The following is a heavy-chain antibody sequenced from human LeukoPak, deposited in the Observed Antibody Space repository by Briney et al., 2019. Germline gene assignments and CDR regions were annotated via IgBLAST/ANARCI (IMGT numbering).Heavy chain of an antibody. CDR2: ISYDGSNK. CDR3: AKTPRNWNYPNWFDP. CDR1: GFTFSSYG. J-gene: IGHJ5*02. V-gene: IGHV3-30*18. D-gene: IGHD1-7*01. Sequence: GRSLRLSCAASGFTFSSYGMHWVRQAPGKGLERVAVISYDGSNKYYADSVKGRFTISRDNSKNTLYLQMNSLRAEDTAVYYCAKTPRNWNYPNWFDPWGQGTLVTVSS.